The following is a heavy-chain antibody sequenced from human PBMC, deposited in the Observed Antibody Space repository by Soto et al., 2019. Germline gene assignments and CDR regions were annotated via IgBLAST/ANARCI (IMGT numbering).Heavy chain of an antibody. J-gene: IGHJ6*03. V-gene: IGHV3-21*01. CDR1: AFAFSSYN. D-gene: IGHD2-15*01. Sequence: GGSLRLSCAGSAFAFSSYNMNWVRQAPGKGLEWVSSISSTSSYIYYADSVKGRFTISRDNAKNSLFLQMNSLRAEDTAVYYCVRDDVHCSGGRCYGVPMDVWGKGTTVTVSS. CDR3: VRDDVHCSGGRCYGVPMDV. CDR2: ISSTSSYI.